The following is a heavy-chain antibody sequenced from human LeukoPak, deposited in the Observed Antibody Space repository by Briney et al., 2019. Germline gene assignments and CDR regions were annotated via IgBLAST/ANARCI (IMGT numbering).Heavy chain of an antibody. CDR2: IYYSGST. Sequence: SETLSLTCTVSGGSISSYYWSWIRQPPGKGLEWIGYIYYSGSTNYNPSLKSRVTISVDTSKNQFSLKLSSVTAADTAVYYCAREEITIFGVVGGAFDIWGQGTMVTVSS. J-gene: IGHJ3*02. D-gene: IGHD3-3*01. V-gene: IGHV4-59*01. CDR1: GGSISSYY. CDR3: AREEITIFGVVGGAFDI.